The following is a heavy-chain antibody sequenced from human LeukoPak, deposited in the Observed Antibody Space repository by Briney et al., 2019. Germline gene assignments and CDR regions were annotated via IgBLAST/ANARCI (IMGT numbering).Heavy chain of an antibody. Sequence: KASETLSLTCTVSGGSISSGSYYWSWIRQPAGKGLEWIGRIYTSGSTNYNPSLKSRVTISVDTSKNQFSLKLSSVTAADTAVYYCARDLGTGFDIWGQGTMVTVSS. D-gene: IGHD1-1*01. CDR1: GGSISSGSYY. J-gene: IGHJ3*02. CDR2: IYTSGST. V-gene: IGHV4-61*02. CDR3: ARDLGTGFDI.